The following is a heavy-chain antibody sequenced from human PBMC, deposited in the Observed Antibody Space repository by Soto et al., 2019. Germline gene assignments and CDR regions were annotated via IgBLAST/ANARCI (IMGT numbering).Heavy chain of an antibody. CDR2: IYSDVSST. Sequence: GGSLRLSCAASGFAFSSYWMHWVRQAPGKGLMWVSRIYSDVSSTTYADSVKGRFTISRDNAKNTLYLQMNSLRAEDTAVYYCARGFGSVSTSYSSDSWGQGTLVTVSS. D-gene: IGHD2-2*01. J-gene: IGHJ4*02. V-gene: IGHV3-74*03. CDR3: ARGFGSVSTSYSSDS. CDR1: GFAFSSYW.